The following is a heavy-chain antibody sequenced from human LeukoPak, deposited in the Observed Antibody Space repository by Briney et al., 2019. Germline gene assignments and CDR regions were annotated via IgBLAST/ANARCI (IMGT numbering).Heavy chain of an antibody. D-gene: IGHD1-20*01. CDR3: ARGFKWKEGNGVDV. CDR1: GFTFSSYW. Sequence: NPGGSLRLSCAASGFTFSSYWMSWVRQTPGKGLEWIGEINHSGSTYYNPSLQSRVTTSVDTSKNQFSLKLTSVTAADTAVYYCARGFKWKEGNGVDVWGQGATVTVSS. J-gene: IGHJ6*02. CDR2: INHSGST. V-gene: IGHV4-34*01.